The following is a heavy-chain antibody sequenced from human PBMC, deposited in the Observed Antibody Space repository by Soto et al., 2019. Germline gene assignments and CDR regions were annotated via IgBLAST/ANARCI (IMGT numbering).Heavy chain of an antibody. Sequence: QVQLVQSGAEEEKPGASVKVSCKASGYTFSTYGISWVRQAPGQGLEWMGWISAYNGATTYAQKFQGRVTMTTDTSTSTGYMELRSLRSDDTAVYYCGREVYYYDSSGLDYWGQGTLVTVSS. V-gene: IGHV1-18*04. CDR3: GREVYYYDSSGLDY. D-gene: IGHD3-22*01. CDR1: GYTFSTYG. J-gene: IGHJ4*02. CDR2: ISAYNGAT.